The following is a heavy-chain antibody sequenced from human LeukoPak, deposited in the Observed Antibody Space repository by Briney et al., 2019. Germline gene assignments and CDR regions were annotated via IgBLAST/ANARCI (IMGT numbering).Heavy chain of an antibody. Sequence: GGSLRLSCAPSRFTLSSYAMSWVRQAPGKGLEWVSAISGSGGSTYYADSVKGRFTISRDNSKNTLYLQMNSLRAEDTAVYYCASARDIVVVPAYFDYWGQGTLVTVSS. CDR1: RFTLSSYA. CDR3: ASARDIVVVPAYFDY. CDR2: ISGSGGST. V-gene: IGHV3-23*01. D-gene: IGHD2-2*01. J-gene: IGHJ4*02.